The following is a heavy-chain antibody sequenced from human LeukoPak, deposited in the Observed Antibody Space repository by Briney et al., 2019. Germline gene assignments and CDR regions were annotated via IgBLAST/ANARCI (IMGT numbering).Heavy chain of an antibody. CDR3: AAVYQLLGFPRDY. V-gene: IGHV3-23*01. Sequence: GGSLRLSCAASGFTFSSYAMSWVRQAPGKGLEWVSAISGSGGSTYYADSVKGRFTISRDNSKNTLYLQMNSLRAEDTAVYYCAAVYQLLGFPRDYWGQGTLVTVSS. CDR2: ISGSGGST. J-gene: IGHJ4*02. CDR1: GFTFSSYA. D-gene: IGHD2-2*01.